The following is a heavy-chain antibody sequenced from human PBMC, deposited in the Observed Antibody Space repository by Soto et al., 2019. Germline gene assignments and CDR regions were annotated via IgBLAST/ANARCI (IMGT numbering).Heavy chain of an antibody. CDR2: ISYDGSDK. CDR1: GFTFSSYG. J-gene: IGHJ3*02. V-gene: IGHV3-30*18. D-gene: IGHD2-2*01. Sequence: HVQLVESGGGVVQPGRSLRLSCSASGFTFSSYGMHWVRQAPGKGLEWVAIISYDGSDKYFADSVRGRFTISRDTSKKQLYLQMSSRRAEETAVYYCRKGILPAGVPHDVLDIGGQGTMVTVS. CDR3: RKGILPAGVPHDVLDI.